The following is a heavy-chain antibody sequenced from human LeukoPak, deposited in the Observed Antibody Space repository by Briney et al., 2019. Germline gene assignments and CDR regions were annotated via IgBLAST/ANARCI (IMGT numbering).Heavy chain of an antibody. CDR2: ISGDGGST. D-gene: IGHD1-26*01. Sequence: GGSLRLSCAAPGLITDDYAIHWVRQAPGKGLEWVSLISGDGGSTFYADSVRGRFTISRDNSKNSLSLQMSSLRSEDTALYYCVRESERSDWFDHWGQGTLVTVSS. V-gene: IGHV3-43*02. CDR3: VRESERSDWFDH. J-gene: IGHJ5*02. CDR1: GLITDDYA.